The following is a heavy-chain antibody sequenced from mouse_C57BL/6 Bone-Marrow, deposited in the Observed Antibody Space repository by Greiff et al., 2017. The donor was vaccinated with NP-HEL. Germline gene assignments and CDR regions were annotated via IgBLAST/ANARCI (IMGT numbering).Heavy chain of an antibody. D-gene: IGHD1-1*01. V-gene: IGHV1-81*01. CDR2: IYPRSGNT. Sequence: VQVVESGAELARPGASVKLSCKASGYTFTSYGISWVKQRTGQGLEWIGEIYPRSGNTYYNEKFKGKATLTADKSSSTAYMELRSLTSEDSAVYFCARPLHYYGSSRYFDVWGTGTTVTVSS. CDR3: ARPLHYYGSSRYFDV. CDR1: GYTFTSYG. J-gene: IGHJ1*03.